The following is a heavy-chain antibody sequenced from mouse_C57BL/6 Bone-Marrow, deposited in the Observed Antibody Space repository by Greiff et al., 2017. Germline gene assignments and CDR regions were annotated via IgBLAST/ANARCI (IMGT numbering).Heavy chain of an antibody. CDR3: TGIDY. J-gene: IGHJ3*01. CDR2: IVPENGDT. CDR1: GFNIKDDY. Sequence: EVQLQQSGAELVRPGASVKLSCTASGFNIKDDYMHWVKQRPEQGLEWIGWIVPENGDTEYASKFQGKATITVDTSSNTAYMQLSSLTSEDTAVYYYTGIDYWGQGTLVTVSA. V-gene: IGHV14-4*01.